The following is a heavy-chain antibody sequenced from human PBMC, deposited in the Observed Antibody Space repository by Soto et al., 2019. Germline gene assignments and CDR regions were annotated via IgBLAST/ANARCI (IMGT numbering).Heavy chain of an antibody. Sequence: GGSLRLSCAASGFTFSGSAMHWVRQASGKGLEWVGRIRSKANSYATAYAASVKGSFTISRDDSKNTAYLQMNSLKSEETAVYYCTRTPLLDYYDSSGSNYGMDVWGQGTTVTVSS. D-gene: IGHD3-22*01. V-gene: IGHV3-73*01. CDR3: TRTPLLDYYDSSGSNYGMDV. CDR1: GFTFSGSA. CDR2: IRSKANSYAT. J-gene: IGHJ6*02.